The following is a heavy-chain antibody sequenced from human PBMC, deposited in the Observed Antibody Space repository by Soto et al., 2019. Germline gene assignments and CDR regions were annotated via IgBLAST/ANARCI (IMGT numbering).Heavy chain of an antibody. CDR2: IYYSGST. V-gene: IGHV4-39*01. CDR3: AGHRIGYSGYDSYS. CDR1: GRSISTRGLH. Sequence: TLSPTQTFPGRSISTRGLHWGWDPPPPGKGLEWIGSIYYSGSTYYNPSLKSRVTISVDTSKNQFSLKLSSVTAADTAVFYCAGHRIGYSGYDSYSWGQGTLVTVTA. J-gene: IGHJ4*02. D-gene: IGHD5-12*01.